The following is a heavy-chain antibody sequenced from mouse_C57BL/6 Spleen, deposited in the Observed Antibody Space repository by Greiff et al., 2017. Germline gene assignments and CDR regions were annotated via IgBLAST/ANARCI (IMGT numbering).Heavy chain of an antibody. V-gene: IGHV5-17*01. D-gene: IGHD1-1*01. CDR3: ARDHYYGSPYYFDY. CDR2: ISSGSSTI. CDR1: GFTFSDYG. Sequence: EVNVVESGGGLVKPGGSLKLSCAASGFTFSDYGMHWVRQAPEKGLEWVAYISSGSSTIYYADTVKGRFTISRDNAKNTLFLQMTSLRSEDTAMYYCARDHYYGSPYYFDYWGQGTTLTVSS. J-gene: IGHJ2*01.